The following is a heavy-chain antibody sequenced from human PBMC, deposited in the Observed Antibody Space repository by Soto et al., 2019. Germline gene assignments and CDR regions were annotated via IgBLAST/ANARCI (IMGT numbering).Heavy chain of an antibody. V-gene: IGHV4-39*01. J-gene: IGHJ6*02. CDR3: ARQSEYYYARGRAAPLYVMDV. Sequence: PSDALSLTFQVFGCSISTTSYSWGSIRQPPGKGMEWIGNIYHSGSTNYNPSLKSRVTGSVDTTKKQFSLKRSSVTAADTAMYYCARQSEYYYARGRAAPLYVMDVWGQGTTVTVS. CDR1: GCSISTTSYS. D-gene: IGHD3-10*01. CDR2: IYHSGST.